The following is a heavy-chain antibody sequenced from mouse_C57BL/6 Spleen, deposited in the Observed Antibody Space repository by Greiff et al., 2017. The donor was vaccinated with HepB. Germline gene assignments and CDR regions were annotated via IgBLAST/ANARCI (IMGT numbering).Heavy chain of an antibody. CDR2: ISDGGSYT. CDR3: AREGFDY. V-gene: IGHV5-4*01. CDR1: GFTFSSYA. J-gene: IGHJ2*01. Sequence: EVKLVESGGGLVKPGGSLKLSCAASGFTFSSYAMSWVRQTPEKRLEWVATISDGGSYTYYPDNVKARFTISRDNAKNNLYLQMSHLKSEDTAMYYCAREGFDYWGQGTTLTVSS.